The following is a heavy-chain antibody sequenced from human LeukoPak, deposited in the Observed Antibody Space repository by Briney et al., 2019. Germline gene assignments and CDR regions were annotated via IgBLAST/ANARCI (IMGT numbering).Heavy chain of an antibody. CDR3: ARDLTTHYYDSSGYRDAFDI. CDR2: IYYSGST. D-gene: IGHD3-22*01. J-gene: IGHJ3*02. V-gene: IGHV4-39*07. Sequence: SETLPLTCTVSGGSISSSSYYWGWIRQPPGKGLEWIGSIYYSGSTYYNPSLKSRVTISVDTSENQFSLKLSSVTAADTAVYYCARDLTTHYYDSSGYRDAFDIWGQGTMVTVSS. CDR1: GGSISSSSYY.